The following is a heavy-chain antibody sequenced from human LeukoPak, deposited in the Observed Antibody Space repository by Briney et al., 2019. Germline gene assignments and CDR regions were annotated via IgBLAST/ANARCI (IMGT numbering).Heavy chain of an antibody. D-gene: IGHD1-1*01. Sequence: GGSLRLSYAASGFTFSSYAMHWVRQAPGKGLEWVAVISYDGSNKYYADSVKGRFTISRDNSKNTLYLQMNSLRAEDTAVYYCARDVWKGWFDPWGQGTLVTVSS. CDR3: ARDVWKGWFDP. J-gene: IGHJ5*02. CDR2: ISYDGSNK. V-gene: IGHV3-30-3*01. CDR1: GFTFSSYA.